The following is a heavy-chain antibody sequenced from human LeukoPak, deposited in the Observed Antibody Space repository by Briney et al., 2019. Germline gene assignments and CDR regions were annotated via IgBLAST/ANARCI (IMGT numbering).Heavy chain of an antibody. J-gene: IGHJ5*02. CDR1: GYTFTSYG. CDR3: ARGGIRYCSSTSCYTGWFDP. CDR2: INPSGGST. V-gene: IGHV1-46*01. D-gene: IGHD2-2*02. Sequence: GASVKVSCKASGYTFTSYGISWVRQAPGQGLEWMGIINPSGGSTSYAQKFQGRVTMTRDTSMSTVYMELSSLRSEDTAVYYCARGGIRYCSSTSCYTGWFDPWGQGTLVTVSS.